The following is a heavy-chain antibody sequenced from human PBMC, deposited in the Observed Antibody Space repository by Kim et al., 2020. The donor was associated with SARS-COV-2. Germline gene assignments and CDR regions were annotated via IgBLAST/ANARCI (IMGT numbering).Heavy chain of an antibody. V-gene: IGHV4-61*03. CDR2: ISYSGST. CDR3: ARSSGSYCDH. CDR1: GGSVRSGVNY. Sequence: SETLSLTCSVSGGSVRSGVNYWSWIRQPPGKGLEWIGYISYSGSTDYNPSLKSRVTISADTSKNHFSLELTSVTAADTAVYYCARSSGSYCDHWGQGTLV. J-gene: IGHJ4*02. D-gene: IGHD1-26*01.